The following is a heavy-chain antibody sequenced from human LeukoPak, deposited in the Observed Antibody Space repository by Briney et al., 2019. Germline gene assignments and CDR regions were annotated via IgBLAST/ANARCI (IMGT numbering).Heavy chain of an antibody. V-gene: IGHV4-34*01. D-gene: IGHD6-6*01. J-gene: IGHJ6*03. CDR1: GGSFSGYY. CDR3: ARERRSQAAQIALRYYYYMDV. CDR2: INHSGST. Sequence: SETLSLTCAVYGGSFSGYYWSWIRQPPGKGLEWIEKINHSGSTNYNPSLRSRVTISVDTSKNQFSLKLSSVTAADTAVYYCARERRSQAAQIALRYYYYMDVWGKGTTVTLSS.